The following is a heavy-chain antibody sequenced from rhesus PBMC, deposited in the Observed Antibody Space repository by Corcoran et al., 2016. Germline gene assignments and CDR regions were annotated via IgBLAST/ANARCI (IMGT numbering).Heavy chain of an antibody. CDR2: ISHGGGNT. V-gene: IGHV3S5*01. CDR3: ARERRYSGPFDY. CDR1: GFTFSSYG. Sequence: EVQLVESGGGLVQPGGSLRLSCAASGFTFSSYGMSWVRQAPGKGLEWVSYISHGGGNTYYADAVKDRFTISGDNSKNTLSLQRNSLRAEDTAVYYCARERRYSGPFDYWGQGVLVTVSS. D-gene: IGHD5-24*01. J-gene: IGHJ4*01.